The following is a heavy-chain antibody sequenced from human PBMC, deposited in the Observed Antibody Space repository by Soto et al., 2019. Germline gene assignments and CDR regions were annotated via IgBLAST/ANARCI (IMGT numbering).Heavy chain of an antibody. CDR2: ISTYNGNT. V-gene: IGHV1-18*04. Sequence: QVQLVQSGAEVKKPGASLKVSCTASGYTFSNYGITWVRQAPGQGLAWMGCISTYNGNTTYAKKVQGRVTMTIDTSTSTAYMQLRSLSSDDTAMYYCAACTGPSCHRGREWFDPWGQGTLVTVSA. J-gene: IGHJ5*02. CDR3: AACTGPSCHRGREWFDP. D-gene: IGHD2-2*01. CDR1: GYTFSNYG.